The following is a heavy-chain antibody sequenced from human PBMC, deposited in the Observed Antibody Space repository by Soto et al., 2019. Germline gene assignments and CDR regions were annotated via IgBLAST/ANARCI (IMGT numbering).Heavy chain of an antibody. CDR2: IIPIFGTA. V-gene: IGHV1-69*13. Sequence: GASVKVSCKASGGTFSSYAISWVRQAPGQGLEWMGGIIPIFGTANYAQKFQGRVTITADESTSTAYMELSSLRSEDTAVYYCASAYRSSWSEQYFQQWGQGTRVIVSA. CDR3: ASAYRSSWSEQYFQQ. J-gene: IGHJ1*01. D-gene: IGHD6-13*01. CDR1: GGTFSSYA.